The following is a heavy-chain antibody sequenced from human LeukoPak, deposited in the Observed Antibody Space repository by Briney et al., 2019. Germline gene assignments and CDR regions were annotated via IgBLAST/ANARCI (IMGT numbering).Heavy chain of an antibody. Sequence: GGSLRLSCAASGFTFSSYSMNWVRQAPGKGLEWVSVIYSGGSTYYADSVKGRFTISRDNSKNTLYLQMNSLRAEDTAVYYCAKREGTSGSYSQFDYWGQGTLVTVSS. CDR1: GFTFSSYS. CDR3: AKREGTSGSYSQFDY. V-gene: IGHV3-53*01. J-gene: IGHJ4*02. D-gene: IGHD3-10*01. CDR2: IYSGGST.